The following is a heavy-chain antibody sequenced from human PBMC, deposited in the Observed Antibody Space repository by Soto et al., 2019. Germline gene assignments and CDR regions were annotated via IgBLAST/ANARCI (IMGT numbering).Heavy chain of an antibody. CDR3: ATRDTGRVY. CDR1: GVSISSHDW. J-gene: IGHJ4*02. CDR2: SHQSGNT. V-gene: IGHV4-4*02. D-gene: IGHD5-18*01. Sequence: QVQLQESGPGLVKPSGTLSLTCAVSGVSISSHDWWTWVRQPPGKGLEWIGESHQSGNTNYNSSLESRVTISLDKSKNQFSLQLSSLTVADTAVYYCATRDTGRVYWGQGTLVTVSS.